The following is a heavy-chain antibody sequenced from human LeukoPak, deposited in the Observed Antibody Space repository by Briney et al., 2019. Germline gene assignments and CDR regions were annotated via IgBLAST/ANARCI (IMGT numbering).Heavy chain of an antibody. Sequence: SETLSLTCTVAGYAISSGYYWGWIRQTPGKGLEWIAKIFHDGTTHYNPSLRSRAAMSVDTSKNDFSLRLSSATAADTAVYYCARSHYYYDSSGYSKKTRYFDYWGQGTLVTVSS. CDR1: GYAISSGYY. CDR2: IFHDGTT. J-gene: IGHJ4*02. V-gene: IGHV4-38-2*02. D-gene: IGHD3-22*01. CDR3: ARSHYYYDSSGYSKKTRYFDY.